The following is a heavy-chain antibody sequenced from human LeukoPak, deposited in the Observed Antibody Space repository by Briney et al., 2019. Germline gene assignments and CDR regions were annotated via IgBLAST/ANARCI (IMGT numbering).Heavy chain of an antibody. CDR1: GYTFTCYG. J-gene: IGHJ4*02. V-gene: IGHV1-18*01. Sequence: GASVKVSCKASGYTFTCYGISWVRQAPGQGLEWMGWISAYNGNTNYAQKLQGRVTMTTDTSTSTAYMELRSLRSDDTAVYYCARVQYYYDSSGYHTYYFDYWGQGTLVTVSS. CDR3: ARVQYYYDSSGYHTYYFDY. D-gene: IGHD3-22*01. CDR2: ISAYNGNT.